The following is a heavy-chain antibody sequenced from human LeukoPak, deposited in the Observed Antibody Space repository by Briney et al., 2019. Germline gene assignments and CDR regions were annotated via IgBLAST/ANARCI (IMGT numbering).Heavy chain of an antibody. CDR2: IIPILGIA. J-gene: IGHJ3*02. CDR3: ARDPGGFDAFDI. V-gene: IGHV1-69*04. CDR1: GGTFSSYA. Sequence: ASVKVSCKASGGTFSSYAISWVRQAPGQGLEWMGRIIPILGIANYAQKFQGRVTITADKSTSTAYMELSSLRSEDTAVYYCARDPGGFDAFDIWGQGTMVTVSS.